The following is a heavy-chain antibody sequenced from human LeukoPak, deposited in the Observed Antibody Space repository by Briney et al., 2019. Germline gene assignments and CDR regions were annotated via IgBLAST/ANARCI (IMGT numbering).Heavy chain of an antibody. CDR3: ARGGVNYWNPRY. J-gene: IGHJ4*02. V-gene: IGHV3-53*01. D-gene: IGHD1-1*01. CDR1: GFGVSSNY. CDR2: LYTGGTT. Sequence: GGSLRLSCVASGFGVSSNYMSWVRQAPGKGLEWVSLLYTGGTTYYADSVEGRFTISRDDSKNTIYLQMNSLRAEDTAAYYCARGGVNYWNPRYWGQGTLVTVSS.